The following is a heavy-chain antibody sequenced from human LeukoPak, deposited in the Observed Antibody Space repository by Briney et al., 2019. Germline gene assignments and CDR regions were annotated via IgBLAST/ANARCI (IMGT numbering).Heavy chain of an antibody. Sequence: PSETLSLTCTVSGGSISSYYWSWIRQPPGKGLEWIGYIYYSGSTNYNPSLKSRVTISVDTSKNQFSLKLSSVTAADTAVYYCARAPHLKPIYYYYYMDVWGKGTTVTVSS. V-gene: IGHV4-59*01. CDR1: GGSISSYY. CDR3: ARAPHLKPIYYYYYMDV. CDR2: IYYSGST. J-gene: IGHJ6*03.